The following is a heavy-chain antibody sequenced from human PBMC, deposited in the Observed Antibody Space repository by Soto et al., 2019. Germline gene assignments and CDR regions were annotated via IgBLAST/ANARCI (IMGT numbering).Heavy chain of an antibody. CDR1: GFTFSSYG. CDR3: AKSSRVVTPVTRSFDY. Sequence: GGSLRLSCAASGFTFSSYGMHWVRQAPGKGLEWVAVISYDGSNKYYADSVKGRFTISRDNSKNTLYLQMNSLRAEDTAVYYCAKSSRVVTPVTRSFDYWGQGTLVTVSS. CDR2: ISYDGSNK. J-gene: IGHJ4*02. V-gene: IGHV3-30*18. D-gene: IGHD3-3*01.